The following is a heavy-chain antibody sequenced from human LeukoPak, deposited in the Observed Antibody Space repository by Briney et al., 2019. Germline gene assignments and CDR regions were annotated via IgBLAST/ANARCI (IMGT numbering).Heavy chain of an antibody. CDR3: ARPPGGNSTVDY. J-gene: IGHJ4*02. CDR2: ISYDGSNK. Sequence: GGSLRLSCVASGFTFSSYAMHWVRQAPGKGLEWVAVISYDGSNKYYADSVKGRFTISRDNSKNTLYLQMNSLRAEDTAVYYCARPPGGNSTVDYWGQGTLVTVSS. CDR1: GFTFSSYA. D-gene: IGHD4-23*01. V-gene: IGHV3-30*04.